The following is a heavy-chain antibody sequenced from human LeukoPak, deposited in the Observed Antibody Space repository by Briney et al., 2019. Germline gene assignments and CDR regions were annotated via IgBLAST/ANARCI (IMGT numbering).Heavy chain of an antibody. CDR2: INPNSGGT. CDR1: GYTFTGYY. CDR3: ARVLGGCSGGSCLAGTIVVVTAQLDY. V-gene: IGHV1-2*02. D-gene: IGHD2-15*01. J-gene: IGHJ4*02. Sequence: ASVKVSFKASGYTFTGYYMHWVRQAPGQGLEWMGWINPNSGGTNYAQKFQGRVTMTRDTSISTDYMELSRLRSDDTAVYYCARVLGGCSGGSCLAGTIVVVTAQLDYWGQGTLVTVSS.